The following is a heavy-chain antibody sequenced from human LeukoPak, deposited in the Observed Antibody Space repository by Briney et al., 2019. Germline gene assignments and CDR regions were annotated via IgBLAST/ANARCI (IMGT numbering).Heavy chain of an antibody. V-gene: IGHV4-39*07. J-gene: IGHJ3*02. CDR2: IYYSGST. D-gene: IGHD2/OR15-2a*01. CDR1: GGSISSSSYY. CDR3: ATPRARANNDAFDI. Sequence: SETLSLTCTVSGGSISSSSYYWGWIRQPPGKGLEWIGSIYYSGSTYYNPSLKSRVTISVDTSKNQFSLKLSSVTAADTAVYYCATPRARANNDAFDIWGQGTMVTVSS.